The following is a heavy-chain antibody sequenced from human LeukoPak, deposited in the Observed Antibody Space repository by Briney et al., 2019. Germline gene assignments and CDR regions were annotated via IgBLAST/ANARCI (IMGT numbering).Heavy chain of an antibody. V-gene: IGHV4-59*01. Sequence: SETLSLTCAVYGGSFSGYYWSWIRQPPGKGLEWIGYIYYSGSPNYNPSLKSRVTISVDTSKNQFSLKLSSVTAADTAVYYCARYGSSSLRAGYYYYMDVWGKGTTVTVSS. CDR3: ARYGSSSLRAGYYYYMDV. CDR1: GGSFSGYY. CDR2: IYYSGSP. D-gene: IGHD6-6*01. J-gene: IGHJ6*03.